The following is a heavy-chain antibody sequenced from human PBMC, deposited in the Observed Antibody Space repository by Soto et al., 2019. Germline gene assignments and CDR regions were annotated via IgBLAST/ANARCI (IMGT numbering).Heavy chain of an antibody. CDR3: ARDRGYSYGYCDY. CDR2: IWYDGSNK. CDR1: GFTFSSYG. J-gene: IGHJ4*02. V-gene: IGHV3-33*01. D-gene: IGHD5-18*01. Sequence: QVQLVESGGGVVQPGRSLRLSCAASGFTFSSYGMHWVRQAPGKGLEWVAVIWYDGSNKYYADSVKGRFTISRDNSKNTLYLQMNSLRAADTAVYYCARDRGYSYGYCDYWGQRTLVTVSS.